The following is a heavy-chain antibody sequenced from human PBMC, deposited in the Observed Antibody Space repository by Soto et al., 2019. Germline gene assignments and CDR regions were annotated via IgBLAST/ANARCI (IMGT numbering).Heavy chain of an antibody. CDR3: ASPTMTSTSFYYAMVV. J-gene: IGHJ6*02. Sequence: VESLKISCTTSGHRFTTYWISWGRQMPWKGLEYMGKINPTDSETNYSPSFEGHVTFSVDRSTSTAYVRWNSLKASDTAMYYCASPTMTSTSFYYAMVVLGQGTTVTVSS. CDR1: GHRFTTYW. D-gene: IGHD4-17*01. CDR2: INPTDSET. V-gene: IGHV5-10-1*01.